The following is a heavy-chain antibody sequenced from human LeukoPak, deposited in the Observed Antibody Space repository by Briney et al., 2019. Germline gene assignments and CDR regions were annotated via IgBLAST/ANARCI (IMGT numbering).Heavy chain of an antibody. CDR3: ARDRGSYRI. J-gene: IGHJ3*02. Sequence: SETLSLTFTVSGGSISSYYWSWIRQPPGKGLEWIGYIYYSGSTNYNPSLKSRVTISVDTSKNQFSLKLSSVTAADTAVYYCARDRGSYRIWGQGTMVTVSS. V-gene: IGHV4-59*01. D-gene: IGHD1-26*01. CDR1: GGSISSYY. CDR2: IYYSGST.